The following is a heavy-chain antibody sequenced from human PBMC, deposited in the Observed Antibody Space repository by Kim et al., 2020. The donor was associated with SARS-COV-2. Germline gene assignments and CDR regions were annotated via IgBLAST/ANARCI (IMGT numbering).Heavy chain of an antibody. CDR1: GFTFSIYA. D-gene: IGHD3-10*01. CDR2: ISYDGSNK. Sequence: GGSLRLSCAASGFTFSIYAMHWVRQAPGKGLEWVAVISYDGSNKYYADSVKGRFTISRDNSKNTLYLQMNSLRAEDTAVYYFARVGSGSYWGHFDYWGQGTLVTVSS. V-gene: IGHV3-30*04. CDR3: ARVGSGSYWGHFDY. J-gene: IGHJ4*02.